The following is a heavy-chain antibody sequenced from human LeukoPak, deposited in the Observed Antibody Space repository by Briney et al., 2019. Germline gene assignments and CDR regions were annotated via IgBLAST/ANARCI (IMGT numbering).Heavy chain of an antibody. J-gene: IGHJ1*01. CDR1: GGSISSYY. CDR2: IYYSGST. CDR3: ARLGTYYYDSSGLQH. D-gene: IGHD3-22*01. V-gene: IGHV4-59*08. Sequence: SETLSLTCTVSGGSISSYYWSWIRQPPGKGLEWIGYIYYSGSTDYNPSLKSRVTISVDTSKNQFSLKLSSVTAADTAVYYCARLGTYYYDSSGLQHWGQGTLVTVSS.